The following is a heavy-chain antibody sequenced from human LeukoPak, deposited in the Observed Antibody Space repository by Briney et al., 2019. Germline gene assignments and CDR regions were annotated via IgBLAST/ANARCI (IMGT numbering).Heavy chain of an antibody. CDR1: GFIFSNYA. CDR2: IWFNGGNK. Sequence: PGGSLRLSCAASGFIFSNYAMHWVRQAPGKGLEWVAVIWFNGGNKYYADSVKGRFTVSRDNSKNTVFLQMDSLRVDDTAVYYCAKRGGPSGDHDYHFYMDVWGNGTTVSVSS. CDR3: AKRGGPSGDHDYHFYMDV. D-gene: IGHD4-17*01. J-gene: IGHJ6*03. V-gene: IGHV3-33*06.